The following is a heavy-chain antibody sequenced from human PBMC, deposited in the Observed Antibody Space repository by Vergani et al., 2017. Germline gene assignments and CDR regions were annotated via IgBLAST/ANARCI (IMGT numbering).Heavy chain of an antibody. Sequence: QVQLVESGGGVVQPGRSLRLSCAASGFTFSSYAMHWVGKAPGRGRKGVAVISYDGSNKYYADSVKGRFTISRDNSKNTLYLQMNSLRAEDTAVYYCARDSLNAGQQLVRNGYYYYGMDVWGQGTTVTVSS. D-gene: IGHD6-13*01. CDR1: GFTFSSYA. J-gene: IGHJ6*02. V-gene: IGHV3-30-3*01. CDR2: ISYDGSNK. CDR3: ARDSLNAGQQLVRNGYYYYGMDV.